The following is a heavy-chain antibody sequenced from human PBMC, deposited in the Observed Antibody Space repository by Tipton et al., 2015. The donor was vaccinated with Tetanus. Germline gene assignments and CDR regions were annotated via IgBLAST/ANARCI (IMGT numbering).Heavy chain of an antibody. CDR2: ISHSGTT. D-gene: IGHD2/OR15-2a*01. Sequence: GLVKPSQTLSLTCTVSGDSISSSGYFWGWVRQHPGKGLEWIGYISHSGTTYYNPSNPSLKSRLTISMDTSKNQISLKLRSVTAADTAVYYCATDEYSNGLFRNWGQGTQVTVSS. CDR3: ATDEYSNGLFRN. CDR1: GDSISSSGYF. V-gene: IGHV4-31*03. J-gene: IGHJ4*02.